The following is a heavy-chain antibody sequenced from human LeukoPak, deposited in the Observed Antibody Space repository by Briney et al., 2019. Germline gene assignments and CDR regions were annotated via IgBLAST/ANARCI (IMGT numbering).Heavy chain of an antibody. CDR1: GYTFTSHD. CDR3: ARLGGNSPTSDY. J-gene: IGHJ4*02. Sequence: ASVKVSCKASGYTFTSHDINWVRQATGQGLEWMGWMNPNSGNTGYAQKLQGRVTMTTDTSTSTAYMELRSLRSDDTAVYYCARLGGNSPTSDYWGQGTLVTVSS. V-gene: IGHV1-8*02. D-gene: IGHD4-23*01. CDR2: MNPNSGNT.